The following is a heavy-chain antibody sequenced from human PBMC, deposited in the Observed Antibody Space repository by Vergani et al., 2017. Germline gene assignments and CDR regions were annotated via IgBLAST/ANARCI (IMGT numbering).Heavy chain of an antibody. CDR3: AREYCSSTSCHFDY. D-gene: IGHD2-2*01. V-gene: IGHV1-2*02. CDR1: GYTFTGYY. J-gene: IGHJ4*02. CDR2: INPNSGGT. Sequence: QVQLVQSGAEVKKPGASVKVSCKASGYTFTGYYMHWVRQAPGQGLEWMGWINPNSGGTNYAQKFQGRVTITADESTSTAYMELSSLRSEDTAVYYCAREYCSSTSCHFDYWGQGTLVTVSS.